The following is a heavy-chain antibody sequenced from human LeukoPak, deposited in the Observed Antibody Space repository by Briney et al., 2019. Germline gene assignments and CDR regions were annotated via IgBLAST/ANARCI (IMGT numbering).Heavy chain of an antibody. CDR2: INAGNGNT. Sequence: ASVKVSCKASGYTFTSYAMHWVRQAPGQRLEWMGWINAGNGNTKYSQKFQGRVTITRDTSASTAYMELSSLRSEDTAVYYCARGRLVVIADLIDYWGQGTLVTVSS. J-gene: IGHJ4*02. CDR1: GYTFTSYA. V-gene: IGHV1-3*01. CDR3: ARGRLVVIADLIDY. D-gene: IGHD3-22*01.